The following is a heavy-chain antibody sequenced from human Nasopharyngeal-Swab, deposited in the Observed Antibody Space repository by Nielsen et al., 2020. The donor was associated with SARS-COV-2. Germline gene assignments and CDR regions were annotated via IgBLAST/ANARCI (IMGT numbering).Heavy chain of an antibody. Sequence: SETLSLTCAVYGGSFSGYYWSWIRQTPGKGLEWIGEINHSGSTNYIPSLKSRLTISVDTSKNQFSLKLRSVTAADTAVYYCARGRGSGWYPFDYWGQGTLVTVSS. CDR2: INHSGST. J-gene: IGHJ4*02. CDR1: GGSFSGYY. CDR3: ARGRGSGWYPFDY. V-gene: IGHV4-34*01. D-gene: IGHD6-19*01.